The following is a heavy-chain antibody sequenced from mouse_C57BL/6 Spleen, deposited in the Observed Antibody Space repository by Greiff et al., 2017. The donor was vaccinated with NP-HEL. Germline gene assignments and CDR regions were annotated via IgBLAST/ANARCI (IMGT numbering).Heavy chain of an antibody. CDR2: IYPGDGDT. D-gene: IGHD1-1*01. V-gene: IGHV1-82*01. J-gene: IGHJ2*01. CDR1: GYAFSSSW. CDR3: ARSGGYYGSSDY. Sequence: VQLQQSRPELVKPGASVKISCKASGYAFSSSWMNWVKQRPGKGLEWIGRIYPGDGDTNYNGKFKGKATLTADKSSSTAYMQLSSLTSEDSAVYFCARSGGYYGSSDYWGQGTTLTVSS.